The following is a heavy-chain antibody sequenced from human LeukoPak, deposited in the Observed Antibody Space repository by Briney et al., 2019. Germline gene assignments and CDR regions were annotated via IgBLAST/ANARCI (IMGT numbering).Heavy chain of an antibody. CDR2: IVVGSGNT. V-gene: IGHV1-58*01. CDR1: GFTFTSSA. D-gene: IGHD3-22*01. Sequence: ASVKVSCKASGFTFTSSAVQWVRQARGQRLEWIGWIVVGSGNTNYAQKFQERVTITRDMSTSTAYMELSSLRSEDTAVYYCARGRDYYDSSGYYSKFDYWGQGTLVTVSS. J-gene: IGHJ4*02. CDR3: ARGRDYYDSSGYYSKFDY.